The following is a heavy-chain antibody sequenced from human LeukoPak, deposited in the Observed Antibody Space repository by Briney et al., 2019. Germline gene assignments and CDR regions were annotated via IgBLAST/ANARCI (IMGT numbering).Heavy chain of an antibody. J-gene: IGHJ4*02. D-gene: IGHD3-10*01. CDR2: IDYDGGSG. CDR1: GFTLSSYE. Sequence: GGSLRLSCTVSGFTLSSYEMSWIRQAPGKGLEWVSSIDYDGGSGHYADSVKGRFTISRDNAKNSLYLQMNSLRAEDTALYYCARLLWFGEPDYWGQGTLVTVSS. V-gene: IGHV3-20*04. CDR3: ARLLWFGEPDY.